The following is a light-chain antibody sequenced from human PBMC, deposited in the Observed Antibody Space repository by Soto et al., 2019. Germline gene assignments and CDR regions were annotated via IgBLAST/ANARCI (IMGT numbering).Light chain of an antibody. Sequence: EIVLTQSPGTLSLSPGERATLSCRASQSVSDSLLAWYQQKPGQAPRLLIYGISSRATGIPDRFSGSGSGTDFTLTISRLEPEDYAVYYCQRYGRPATCGQVTKVDIK. V-gene: IGKV3-20*01. J-gene: IGKJ1*01. CDR2: GIS. CDR3: QRYGRPAT. CDR1: QSVSDSL.